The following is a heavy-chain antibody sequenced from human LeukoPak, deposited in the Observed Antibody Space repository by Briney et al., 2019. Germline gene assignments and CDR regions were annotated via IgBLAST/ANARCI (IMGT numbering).Heavy chain of an antibody. CDR3: ARELAAAGRYYYMDV. D-gene: IGHD6-13*01. CDR1: GGTFSSYA. CDR2: IIPIFGTA. J-gene: IGHJ6*03. V-gene: IGHV1-69*05. Sequence: GASVKVSCKASGGTFSSYAISWVRQAPGQGLEWMGRIIPIFGTANYAQKFQGRVTMTRNTSISTAYMELSSLRSEDTAVYYCARELAAAGRYYYMDVWGKGTTVTVSS.